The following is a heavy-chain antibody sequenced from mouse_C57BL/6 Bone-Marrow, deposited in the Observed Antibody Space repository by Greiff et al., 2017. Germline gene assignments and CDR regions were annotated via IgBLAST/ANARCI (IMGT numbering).Heavy chain of an antibody. CDR1: GFTFTDYY. D-gene: IGHD2-2*01. J-gene: IGHJ4*01. CDR2: IRNKDNGYTT. CDR3: SRGPDGYDVPCAIDY. Sequence: DVQLVESGGGLVQPGGSLSLSCAASGFTFTDYYMSWVRQPPGKALEWLGFIRNKDNGYTTEYRASVKGRFTISRDNSQSILYLQMNALRAEDSATYLCSRGPDGYDVPCAIDYWGQGTSVTVSS. V-gene: IGHV7-3*01.